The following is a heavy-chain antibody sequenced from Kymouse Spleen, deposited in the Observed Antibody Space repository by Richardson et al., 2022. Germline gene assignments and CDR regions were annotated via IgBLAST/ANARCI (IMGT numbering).Heavy chain of an antibody. Sequence: QVQLVESGGGVVQPGRSLRLSCAASGFTFSSYGMHWVRQAPGKGLEWVAVIWYDGSNKYYADSVKGRFTISRDNSKNTLYLQMNSLRAEDTAVYYCARDSSSLRYGMDVWGQGTTVTVSS. CDR3: ARDSSSLRYGMDV. D-gene: IGHD6-6*01. CDR2: IWYDGSNK. CDR1: GFTFSSYG. J-gene: IGHJ6*02. V-gene: IGHV3-33*01.